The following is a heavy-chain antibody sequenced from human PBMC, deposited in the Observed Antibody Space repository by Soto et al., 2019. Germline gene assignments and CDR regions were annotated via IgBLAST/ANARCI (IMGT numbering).Heavy chain of an antibody. CDR1: GFTFSSYD. V-gene: IGHV3-13*01. Sequence: GGSLRLSCAASGFTFSSYDMHWVRQATGKGLEWVSAIGTAGDTYYPGSVKGRFTISRENAKNSLYLQMNSLRAEDTAVYYCASGIAAAGTLFDYWGQGTLVTVSS. CDR2: IGTAGDT. CDR3: ASGIAAAGTLFDY. D-gene: IGHD6-13*01. J-gene: IGHJ4*02.